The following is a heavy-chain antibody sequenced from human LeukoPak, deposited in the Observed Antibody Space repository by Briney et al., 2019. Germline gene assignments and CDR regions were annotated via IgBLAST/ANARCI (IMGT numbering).Heavy chain of an antibody. CDR2: IDPETRNI. V-gene: IGHV3-48*01. CDR1: GFHFNNEH. Sequence: GSLRLSCEGSGFHFNNEHMNWVRQTPGKGLEWVAHIDPETRNIFYADSVKGRFTLSRDNAKSSMFLQMNSLRVEDTAVYYCLKSVDFWGQGIVVTVSP. J-gene: IGHJ4*02. CDR3: LKSVDF.